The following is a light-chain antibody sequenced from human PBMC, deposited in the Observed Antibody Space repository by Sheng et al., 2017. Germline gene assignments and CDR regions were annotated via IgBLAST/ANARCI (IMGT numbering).Light chain of an antibody. CDR2: DND. CDR3: GTWDNSLSARV. Sequence: SVLTQPPSVSAVPGQRVSISCSGSSSNIEDNYVAWFQQLPGTAPKLLIYDNDRRSSGIPDRFSASKSGTSATLDITGLQTGDEADYYCGTWDNSLSARVFGGGTKLTVL. CDR1: SSNIEDNY. J-gene: IGLJ3*02. V-gene: IGLV1-51*01.